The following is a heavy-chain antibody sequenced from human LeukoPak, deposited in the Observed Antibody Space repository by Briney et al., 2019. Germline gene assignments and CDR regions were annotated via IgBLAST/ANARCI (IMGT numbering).Heavy chain of an antibody. CDR3: VRDRDYGDPYFDY. V-gene: IGHV4-31*03. Sequence: SQTLSLTCTVSGGSISSGGYYWSWIRQHPGKGLEWIGYIYYSGSTYYNPSLKSRVTISVDTSKNQFSLKLSSVTAADTAVYYCVRDRDYGDPYFDYWGQGTLVTVSS. D-gene: IGHD4-17*01. J-gene: IGHJ4*02. CDR2: IYYSGST. CDR1: GGSISSGGYY.